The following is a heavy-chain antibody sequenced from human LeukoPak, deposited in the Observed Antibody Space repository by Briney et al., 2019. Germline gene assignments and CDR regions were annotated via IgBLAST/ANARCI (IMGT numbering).Heavy chain of an antibody. CDR3: ASSSWYLGAYYYGMDV. CDR2: MNPNSGNT. CDR1: GYTFTSYD. V-gene: IGHV1-8*01. Sequence: ALVKVSCKASGYTFTSYDINWVRQATGQGLEWMGWMNPNSGNTGYAQKFQGRVTMTRNTSISTAYMELSSLRSEDTAVYYCASSSWYLGAYYYGMDVWGQGTTVTVSS. J-gene: IGHJ6*02. D-gene: IGHD6-13*01.